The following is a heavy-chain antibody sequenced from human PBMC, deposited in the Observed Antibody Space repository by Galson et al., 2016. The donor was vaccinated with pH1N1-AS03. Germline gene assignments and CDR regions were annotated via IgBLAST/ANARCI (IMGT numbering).Heavy chain of an antibody. V-gene: IGHV3-30-3*02. Sequence: SLRLSCAASGFAFSDYTMHWVRQAPGKGLEWVAVTSYNGRNKYYTDSVQGRFSISRDNSKITLHLQMISLRDEDTAVYFCARSPSSAWHNFDYWGQGALVVVST. D-gene: IGHD6-19*01. CDR3: ARSPSSAWHNFDY. CDR1: GFAFSDYT. J-gene: IGHJ4*02. CDR2: TSYNGRNK.